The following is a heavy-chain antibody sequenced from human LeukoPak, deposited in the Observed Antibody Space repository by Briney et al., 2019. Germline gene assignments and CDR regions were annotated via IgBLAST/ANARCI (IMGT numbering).Heavy chain of an antibody. D-gene: IGHD6-13*01. CDR2: MNPNSGNT. CDR3: AKVEYSSSWSYYYYYYGMDV. CDR1: GYTFTSYD. V-gene: IGHV1-8*01. J-gene: IGHJ6*02. Sequence: ASVKVSCKASGYTFTSYDINWVRQATGQGLEWMGWMNPNSGNTGYAQKFQGRVTMTRNTSISTAYMELSSLRSGDTAVYYCAKVEYSSSWSYYYYYYGMDVWGQGTTVTVSS.